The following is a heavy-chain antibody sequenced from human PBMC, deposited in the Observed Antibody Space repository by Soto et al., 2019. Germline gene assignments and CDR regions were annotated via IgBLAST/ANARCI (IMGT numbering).Heavy chain of an antibody. J-gene: IGHJ6*03. Sequence: TSETLSLTCAGYGGSVSGYYWSWIRQPPGKGLEWIGEINHSGSTNYNPSLKSRVTISADTSKNQFSLKLSSVTAADTGVYYCARGYCSGGSCYKRFYYYYYYMDVWGKGTTVTVSS. V-gene: IGHV4-34*01. CDR3: ARGYCSGGSCYKRFYYYYYYMDV. CDR1: GGSVSGYY. CDR2: INHSGST. D-gene: IGHD2-15*01.